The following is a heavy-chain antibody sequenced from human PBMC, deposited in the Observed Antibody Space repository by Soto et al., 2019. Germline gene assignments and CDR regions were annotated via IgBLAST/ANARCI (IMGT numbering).Heavy chain of an antibody. CDR3: AKGISYDFWSGSAYFDF. Sequence: GGSLRLSCAASGFTFRDYAMSWVRQAPGKGLEWVSGTSGTGGSKNYADTVKGRFTIARDNSKNTLFLQMNSLRAEDTAVYHCAKGISYDFWSGSAYFDFWGQGTLVTVSS. D-gene: IGHD3-3*01. CDR2: TSGTGGSK. CDR1: GFTFRDYA. V-gene: IGHV3-23*01. J-gene: IGHJ4*02.